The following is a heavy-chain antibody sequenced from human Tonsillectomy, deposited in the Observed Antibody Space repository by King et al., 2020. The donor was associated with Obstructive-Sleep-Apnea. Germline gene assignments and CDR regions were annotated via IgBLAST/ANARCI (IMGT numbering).Heavy chain of an antibody. V-gene: IGHV4-30-4*01. CDR1: GGSISSGDYY. J-gene: IGHJ5*02. D-gene: IGHD3-22*01. Sequence: QLQESGPVLVKPSQTLSLTCTVSGGSISSGDYYWSWIRQPPGKGLEWIGYIYYSGSTYYNPSLKSRVTISVDTSKNQFSLKLSSVTAADTAVYYCARGALYYYDSSGPLMAWFDPWGQGTLVTVSS. CDR2: IYYSGST. CDR3: ARGALYYYDSSGPLMAWFDP.